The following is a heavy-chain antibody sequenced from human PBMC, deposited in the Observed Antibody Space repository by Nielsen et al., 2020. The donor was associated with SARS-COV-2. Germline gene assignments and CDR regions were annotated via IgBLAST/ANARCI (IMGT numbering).Heavy chain of an antibody. CDR3: ARVVYSSGWKDAFDI. V-gene: IGHV4-34*01. D-gene: IGHD6-19*01. CDR1: GGSFSAYY. Sequence: SETLSLTCAVYGGSFSAYYWSWIRQPPGKGLEWIGEINHSGSTNYNPSLKSRVTISVDTSKNQFSLKLSSVTAADTAVYYCARVVYSSGWKDAFDIWGQGTMVTVSS. J-gene: IGHJ3*02. CDR2: INHSGST.